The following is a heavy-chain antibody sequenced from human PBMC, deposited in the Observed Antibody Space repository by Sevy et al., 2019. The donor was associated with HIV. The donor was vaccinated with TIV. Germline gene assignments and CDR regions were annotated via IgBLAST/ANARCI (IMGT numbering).Heavy chain of an antibody. V-gene: IGHV1-3*01. D-gene: IGHD2-21*02. CDR2: INGDNGNT. J-gene: IGHJ4*02. CDR3: ARDYPTYCGGDCYFDY. CDR1: GYTFINYA. Sequence: ASVKVSCKTSGYTFINYAIHWVRQAPGQRLEWMGWINGDNGNTKYSPKFQDRVTITRDTSASTAYMEVSSLRSEETAVYYCARDYPTYCGGDCYFDYWGQGTLVTVSS.